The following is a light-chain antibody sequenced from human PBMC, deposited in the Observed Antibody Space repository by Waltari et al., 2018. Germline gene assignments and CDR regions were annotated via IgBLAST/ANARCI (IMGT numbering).Light chain of an antibody. CDR3: FSYAGSSFL. Sequence: QSALTQPPSAYGSPGQSVTISCTGTSSDGGGNNYVSWYQQHPGKAPKPLIYEVSKRPSGVPDRFSGSKSGNTASLTVSGLQAEDEAYYYCFSYAGSSFLFGGGTKLTVL. CDR2: EVS. CDR1: SSDGGGNNY. J-gene: IGLJ2*01. V-gene: IGLV2-8*01.